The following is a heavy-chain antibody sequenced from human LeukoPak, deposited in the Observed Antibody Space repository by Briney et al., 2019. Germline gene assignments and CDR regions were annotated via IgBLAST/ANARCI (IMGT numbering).Heavy chain of an antibody. CDR3: AKGLFGVVIINVY. D-gene: IGHD3-3*01. CDR1: GFDFNYYY. J-gene: IGHJ4*02. Sequence: GRSLRLSCKASGFDFNYYYMTWVRQAPGKGLEWLAYISSSGTTIDYAASVKGRFTISRDNSKNTLYLQMNSLRAEDTAVYYCAKGLFGVVIINVYWGQGTLVTVSP. CDR2: ISSSGTTI. V-gene: IGHV3-11*04.